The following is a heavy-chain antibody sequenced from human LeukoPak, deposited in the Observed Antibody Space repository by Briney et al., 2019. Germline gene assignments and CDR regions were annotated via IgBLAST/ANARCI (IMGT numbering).Heavy chain of an antibody. CDR3: ARGVDDFWSGPRDAFDN. V-gene: IGHV1-46*01. CDR1: GYTFTSYY. Sequence: ASVKVSCKASGYTFTSYYMHWVRQAPGQGLEWMGIINPSGGSTSYAQKFQGRVTMTRDTSTSTVYMELSSLRSEDTAVYYCARGVDDFWSGPRDAFDNWGQGTMVTVSS. J-gene: IGHJ3*02. D-gene: IGHD3-3*01. CDR2: INPSGGST.